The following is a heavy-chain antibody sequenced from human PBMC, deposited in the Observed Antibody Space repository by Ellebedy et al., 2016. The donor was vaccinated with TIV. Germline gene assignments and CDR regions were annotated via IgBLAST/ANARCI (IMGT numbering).Heavy chain of an antibody. CDR1: GGSFSGYY. V-gene: IGHV4-34*01. Sequence: MPSETLSLTCAVYGGSFSGYYSSWIRQPPGKGLEWIGEINHSGSTNYNPSLKSRVTISVDTSKNQFSLKLSSVTAADTAVYYCAMFGVVIMAYDYWGQGTLVTVSS. D-gene: IGHD3-3*01. J-gene: IGHJ4*02. CDR2: INHSGST. CDR3: AMFGVVIMAYDY.